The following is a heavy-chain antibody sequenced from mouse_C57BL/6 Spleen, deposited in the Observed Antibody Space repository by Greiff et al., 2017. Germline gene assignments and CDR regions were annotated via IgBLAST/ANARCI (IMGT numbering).Heavy chain of an antibody. V-gene: IGHV1-72*01. J-gene: IGHJ1*03. D-gene: IGHD1-1*01. Sequence: VKQRPGRGLEWIGRIDPNSGCTKYNEKSKSKATLTVDKPSSTAYMQLSSLTSEDSAVYYCARTDYYGSSHWYFDVWGTGTTVTVSS. CDR3: ARTDYYGSSHWYFDV. CDR2: IDPNSGCT.